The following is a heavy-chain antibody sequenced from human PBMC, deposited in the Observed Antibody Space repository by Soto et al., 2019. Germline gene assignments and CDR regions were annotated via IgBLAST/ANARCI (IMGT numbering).Heavy chain of an antibody. J-gene: IGHJ4*02. V-gene: IGHV5-51*01. Sequence: GESLKISCKGSGYSFTSYWIGWGRQMPGKGLEWMGIIYPGDSDTRYSPSFQGQVTISADKSISTAYLQWSSLKASDTAMYYCARYRKWEDHYFDYWGQGTLVTVSS. CDR2: IYPGDSDT. CDR3: ARYRKWEDHYFDY. CDR1: GYSFTSYW. D-gene: IGHD1-26*01.